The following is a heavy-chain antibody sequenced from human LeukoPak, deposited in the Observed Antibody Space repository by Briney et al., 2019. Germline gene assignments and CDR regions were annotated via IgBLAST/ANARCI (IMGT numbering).Heavy chain of an antibody. Sequence: PGGSPRLSCAASGFTFCSYAMSWVRQAPGEGVEWVSAISGSDDSTYYADSVKGRFTISRDNSKNTLYLQMDSLRAEDTAVYYCAKLASGGLLLLFDYWGQGTLVTVSS. J-gene: IGHJ4*02. D-gene: IGHD3-16*01. V-gene: IGHV3-23*01. CDR3: AKLASGGLLLLFDY. CDR1: GFTFCSYA. CDR2: ISGSDDST.